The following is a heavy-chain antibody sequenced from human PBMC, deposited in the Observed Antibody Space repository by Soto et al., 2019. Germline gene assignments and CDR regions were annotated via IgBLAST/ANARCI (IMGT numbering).Heavy chain of an antibody. Sequence: SETLSLTCAVYDGSFSDHHWSWIRQPPGKGLEWIGEIYHSGSTNYNPSLESRVTISVDMSKNQFSLKLSSVTAADTAVYYCARGIRGVAAAGSPSYYYYYMDVWGKGTTVTVSS. CDR2: IYHSGST. V-gene: IGHV4-34*01. J-gene: IGHJ6*03. CDR1: DGSFSDHH. D-gene: IGHD6-13*01. CDR3: ARGIRGVAAAGSPSYYYYYMDV.